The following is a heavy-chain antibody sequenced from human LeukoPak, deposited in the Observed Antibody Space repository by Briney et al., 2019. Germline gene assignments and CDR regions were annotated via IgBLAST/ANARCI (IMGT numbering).Heavy chain of an antibody. Sequence: SETLSLTCTVSGGSISSNYWSWIRQPPGKGLEWIGYIYYSGSTNYNPSLKSRVTISVDTSKNQFSLKLSSVTAADTAVYYCARHDYGDCRAFDIWGQGTMVTVSS. CDR3: ARHDYGDCRAFDI. CDR2: IYYSGST. V-gene: IGHV4-59*08. J-gene: IGHJ3*02. D-gene: IGHD4-17*01. CDR1: GGSISSNY.